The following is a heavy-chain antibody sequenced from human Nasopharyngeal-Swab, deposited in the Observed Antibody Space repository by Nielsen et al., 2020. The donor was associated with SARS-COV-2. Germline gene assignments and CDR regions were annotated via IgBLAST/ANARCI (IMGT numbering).Heavy chain of an antibody. CDR3: ARDGLDYDFWSAYFMDV. CDR2: ISSSSSYI. Sequence: GGSLRLSCAVSGFTFNSYNFSWVRQAPGKGLGWVSSISSSSSYIYYADSVKGRFTISRDNAKNSLYLQMNSLRAEDTAVYYCARDGLDYDFWSAYFMDVWGQGTTVTVSS. V-gene: IGHV3-21*01. D-gene: IGHD3-3*01. J-gene: IGHJ6*02. CDR1: GFTFNSYN.